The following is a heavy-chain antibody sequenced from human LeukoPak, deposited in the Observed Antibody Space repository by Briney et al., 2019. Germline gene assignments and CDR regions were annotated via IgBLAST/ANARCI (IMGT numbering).Heavy chain of an antibody. CDR2: IYPGDSDT. J-gene: IGHJ3*02. CDR1: GYSFTSYW. Sequence: GESLKISCKGSGYSFTSYWIGWVRQVPGKGLEWMGIIYPGDSDTRYSPSFQGQVTISADKSISTAYLQWSSLKASDTAMYYCARLLQYYYDSSGYDAFDIWGQGTMVTVSS. D-gene: IGHD3-22*01. CDR3: ARLLQYYYDSSGYDAFDI. V-gene: IGHV5-51*01.